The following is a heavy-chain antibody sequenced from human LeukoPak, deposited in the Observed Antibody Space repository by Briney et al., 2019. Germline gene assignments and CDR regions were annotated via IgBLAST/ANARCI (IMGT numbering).Heavy chain of an antibody. V-gene: IGHV3-48*03. CDR2: ISSSSSTI. J-gene: IGHJ6*03. CDR3: ARDPYSGSYGDYYYYYMDV. D-gene: IGHD1-26*01. Sequence: GGSLRLSCAASGFTFSSYEMNWVRQAPGKGLEWVSYISSSSSTIYYADSVKGRFTISRDNAKNSLYLQMNSLRAEDTAVYYCARDPYSGSYGDYYYYYMDVWGKGTTVTISS. CDR1: GFTFSSYE.